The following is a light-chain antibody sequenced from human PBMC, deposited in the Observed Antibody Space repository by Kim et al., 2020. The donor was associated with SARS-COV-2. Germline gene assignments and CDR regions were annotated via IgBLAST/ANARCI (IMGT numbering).Light chain of an antibody. Sequence: QSVLTQPPSASGTPGQRVTISCSGSSSNIGSKAVNWYQQLPGTAPKLLTYTNNQRPSGVPDRFSGSKSGTSASLAISGLQSEDEADYYCAAWDDSLNGVVFGGGTQLTVL. J-gene: IGLJ2*01. V-gene: IGLV1-44*01. CDR3: AAWDDSLNGVV. CDR1: SSNIGSKA. CDR2: TNN.